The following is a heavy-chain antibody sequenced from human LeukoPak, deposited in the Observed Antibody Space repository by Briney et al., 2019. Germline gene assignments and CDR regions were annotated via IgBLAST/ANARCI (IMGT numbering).Heavy chain of an antibody. CDR2: INPNSGGT. D-gene: IGHD6-19*01. J-gene: IGHJ4*02. Sequence: ASVKVSSQASGYTFTGYYVHWVRQAPGQGLAWVGWINPNSGGTNYAQKFQGRVTMTRDTSISTAYMELSRLRSDDTAVYYCASAHGSSTAVARYWGQGTLVTVSS. CDR1: GYTFTGYY. V-gene: IGHV1-2*02. CDR3: ASAHGSSTAVARY.